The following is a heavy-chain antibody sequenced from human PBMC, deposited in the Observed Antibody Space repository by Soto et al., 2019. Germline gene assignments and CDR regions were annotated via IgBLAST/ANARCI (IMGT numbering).Heavy chain of an antibody. J-gene: IGHJ3*01. CDR2: IYHSGRT. Sequence: PSMTLVERSAVRISAFIQSSYWGWIRQPPAEGLEWIGNIYHSGRTSCNQSLKSRVTIPLDTSNNQFSLRLRSLTPADTGVYYCARGENGQFANWGQWTMVT. V-gene: IGHV4-38-2*01. CDR1: ISAFIQSSY. CDR3: ARGENGQFAN. D-gene: IGHD2-21*01.